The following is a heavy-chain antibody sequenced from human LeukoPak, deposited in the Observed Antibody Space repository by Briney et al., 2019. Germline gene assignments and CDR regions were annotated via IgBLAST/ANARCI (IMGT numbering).Heavy chain of an antibody. Sequence: ASVKVSCKASGGAFSSYAISWVRQAPGQGLEWMGIINPSGGSTSYAQKFQGRVTMTRDTSTSTVYMELSSLRSEDTAVYYCTIAAAGTTDWYFDLWGRGTLVTVSS. V-gene: IGHV1-46*01. CDR1: GGAFSSYA. CDR3: TIAAAGTTDWYFDL. CDR2: INPSGGST. D-gene: IGHD6-13*01. J-gene: IGHJ2*01.